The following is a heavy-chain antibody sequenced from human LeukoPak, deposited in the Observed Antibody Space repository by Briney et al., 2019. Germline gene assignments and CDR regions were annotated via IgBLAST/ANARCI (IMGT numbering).Heavy chain of an antibody. CDR1: GFTFDRHT. J-gene: IGHJ6*02. D-gene: IGHD3-3*01. CDR3: TKDMEWGMDV. V-gene: IGHV3-43*01. Sequence: GGSLRLSCAASGFTFDRHTMHWVRQPPGKGPEWVSLIGWDGTNIDYADSVKGRFTISRDNSKNSVYLQMHSLRTEDTALYYCTKDMEWGMDVWGQGTTVIVSS. CDR2: IGWDGTNI.